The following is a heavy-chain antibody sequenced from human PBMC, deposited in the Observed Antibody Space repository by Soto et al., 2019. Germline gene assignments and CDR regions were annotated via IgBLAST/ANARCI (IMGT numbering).Heavy chain of an antibody. CDR2: ISYDGSNK. Sequence: SLRLSCAASGFTFISYAMHWVRQAPGKGLEWVAVISYDGSNKYYADSVKGRFTISRDNSKNTLYLQMNSLRAEDTAVYYCAREYATVTASFDYWGQGTLVTVSS. J-gene: IGHJ4*02. CDR1: GFTFISYA. V-gene: IGHV3-30-3*01. CDR3: AREYATVTASFDY. D-gene: IGHD4-17*01.